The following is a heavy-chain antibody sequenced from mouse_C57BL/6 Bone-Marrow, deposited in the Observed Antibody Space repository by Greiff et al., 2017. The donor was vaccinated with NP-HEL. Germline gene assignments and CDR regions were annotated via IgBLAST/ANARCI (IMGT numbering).Heavy chain of an antibody. J-gene: IGHJ4*01. CDR3: ARGITTVVAFYAMDY. CDR2: INPSNGGT. D-gene: IGHD1-1*01. Sequence: QVQLQQPGTDLVKPGASVKLSCKASGYTFTSYWMHWVKQRPGQGLEWIGNINPSNGGTNYNEKFKSKATLTVDKSSSTAYMQLSSLTSEDSAVYYCARGITTVVAFYAMDYWGQGTSVTVSS. V-gene: IGHV1-53*01. CDR1: GYTFTSYW.